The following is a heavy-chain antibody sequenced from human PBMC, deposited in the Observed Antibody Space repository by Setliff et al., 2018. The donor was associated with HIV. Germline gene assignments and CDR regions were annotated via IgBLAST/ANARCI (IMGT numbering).Heavy chain of an antibody. V-gene: IGHV1-3*01. CDR3: AREGLYGTGGLDF. Sequence: AASVKVSCKASGYTFTNYGIHWVRQAPGQRLEWMGWINAANGYTEYSQKNQGRVTISRDTTASTVYMEVNSLRSEDTAVYSCAREGLYGTGGLDFWGQGTLVTVSS. D-gene: IGHD3-10*01. CDR1: GYTFTNYG. J-gene: IGHJ4*02. CDR2: INAANGYT.